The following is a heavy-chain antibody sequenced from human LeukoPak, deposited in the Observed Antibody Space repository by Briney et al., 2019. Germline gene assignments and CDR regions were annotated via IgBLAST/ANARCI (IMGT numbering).Heavy chain of an antibody. Sequence: SETLSLTCTVSGGSISSYYWSWIRQPPGKGLEWIGRIYTSGSTNYNPSLKSRVTISVDTSKNQFSLKLSSVTAADTAVYYCARRGRYYGSGSYYNDDWGQGTLVTVSS. CDR2: IYTSGST. CDR3: ARRGRYYGSGSYYNDD. V-gene: IGHV4-4*08. D-gene: IGHD3-10*01. J-gene: IGHJ4*02. CDR1: GGSISSYY.